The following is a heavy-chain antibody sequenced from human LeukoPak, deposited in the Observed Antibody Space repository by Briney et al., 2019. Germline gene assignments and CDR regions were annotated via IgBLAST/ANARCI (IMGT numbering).Heavy chain of an antibody. CDR2: ISYDGSNK. CDR3: AREVVPAARYPYGMDV. CDR1: GFTFSSYA. D-gene: IGHD2-2*01. J-gene: IGHJ6*04. V-gene: IGHV3-30*04. Sequence: GRSLRLSCAASGFTFSSYAMHWVRQAPGKGLEWVAVISYDGSNKYYADSVKGRFTMSRDNSKNTLYLQMNSLRAEDTAVYYCAREVVPAARYPYGMDVWGKGTTVTVSS.